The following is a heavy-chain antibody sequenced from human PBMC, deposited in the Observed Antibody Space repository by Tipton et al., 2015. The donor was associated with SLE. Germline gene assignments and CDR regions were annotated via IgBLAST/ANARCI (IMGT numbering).Heavy chain of an antibody. Sequence: SLRLSCAASGFTFSDYYMSWLRQVPGKGLEWVSYISSSSSYTNYADSVKGRFTISRDNAKNSLYLQMNSLRAEDTAVYYCARVLAYSSGSARHAFDIWGQGTMVTVSS. CDR1: GFTFSDYY. CDR2: ISSSSSYT. D-gene: IGHD6-19*01. CDR3: ARVLAYSSGSARHAFDI. J-gene: IGHJ3*02. V-gene: IGHV3-11*05.